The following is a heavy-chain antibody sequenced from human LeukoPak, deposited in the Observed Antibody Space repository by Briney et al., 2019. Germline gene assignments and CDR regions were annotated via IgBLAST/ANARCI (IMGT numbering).Heavy chain of an antibody. J-gene: IGHJ6*02. Sequence: GGSLRLSCAASGFTFSSHWVSWVRRAPGKGLEWVANINQDGSGKFYVDSLKGRFTISRDNAKNSLYLQMNSLRAEDTAVYYCARWDTRPYYGMDVWGQGTTVTVFS. CDR1: GFTFSSHW. V-gene: IGHV3-7*01. CDR3: ARWDTRPYYGMDV. CDR2: INQDGSGK. D-gene: IGHD1-26*01.